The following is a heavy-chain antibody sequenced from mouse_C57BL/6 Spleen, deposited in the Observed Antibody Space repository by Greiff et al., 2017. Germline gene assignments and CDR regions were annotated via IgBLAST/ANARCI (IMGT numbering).Heavy chain of an antibody. CDR1: GYTFTSYW. CDR2: IYPSDSET. CDR3: ARRRDYAMDY. Sequence: QVQLQQPGAELVRPGSSVKLSCKASGYTFTSYWMDWVKQRPGQGLEWIGNIYPSDSETHYNQKFKDKATLTVDKSSSTAYMQLSSLTSEDSAVYCCARRRDYAMDYWGQGTSVTVSS. V-gene: IGHV1-61*01. J-gene: IGHJ4*01.